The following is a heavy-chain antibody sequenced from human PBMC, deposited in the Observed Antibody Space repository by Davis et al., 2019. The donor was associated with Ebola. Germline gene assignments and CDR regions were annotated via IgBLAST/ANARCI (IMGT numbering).Heavy chain of an antibody. CDR3: AREKRIVVVPAAFSDYYYYYGMDV. J-gene: IGHJ6*02. CDR1: GGSFSGYY. V-gene: IGHV4-34*01. CDR2: INHSGST. D-gene: IGHD2-2*01. Sequence: MPSATLSLTCAVYGGSFSGYYWSWIRQPPGKGLEWIGEINHSGSTNYNPSLKSRVTISVDTSKNQFSLKLSSVTAADTAVYYCAREKRIVVVPAAFSDYYYYYGMDVWGQGTTVTVSS.